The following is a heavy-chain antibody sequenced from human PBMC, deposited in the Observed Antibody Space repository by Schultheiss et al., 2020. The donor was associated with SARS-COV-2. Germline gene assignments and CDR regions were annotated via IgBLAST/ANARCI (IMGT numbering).Heavy chain of an antibody. CDR3: ARDLSGKDDY. Sequence: GGSLRLSCAGPQFNFGYFWMHWVRQVPGKGLVWVSRINEDGTTTNYADSVKGRFTISRDNAKKTLYLQMNSLRADDTAVYFCARDLSGKDDYWGQGTLVNVSS. CDR2: INEDGTTT. J-gene: IGHJ4*02. V-gene: IGHV3-74*01. D-gene: IGHD3-10*01. CDR1: QFNFGYFW.